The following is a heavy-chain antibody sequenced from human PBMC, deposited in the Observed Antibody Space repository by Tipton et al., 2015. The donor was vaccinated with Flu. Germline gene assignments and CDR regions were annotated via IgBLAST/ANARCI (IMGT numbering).Heavy chain of an antibody. Sequence: GSLRLSCAASGFTFSSYEMNWVRQAPGKGLESVSYISTSGTTIYYADSVKGRFTISRDNAENSLYLQMNSLRAEDTAVYYCARETQWSNFDYWGQGTLVTVSS. J-gene: IGHJ4*02. CDR3: ARETQWSNFDY. D-gene: IGHD6-19*01. V-gene: IGHV3-48*03. CDR1: GFTFSSYE. CDR2: ISTSGTTI.